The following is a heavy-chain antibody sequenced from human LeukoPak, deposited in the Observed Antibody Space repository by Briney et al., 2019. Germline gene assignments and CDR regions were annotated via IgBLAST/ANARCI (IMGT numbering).Heavy chain of an antibody. D-gene: IGHD2-2*02. CDR1: GFTFRHGA. J-gene: IGHJ4*02. Sequence: PGRSLRLSCAASGFTFRHGAMHWLRQSPPKGPEWVAVISYDGKNANYAYSVEGRFTVSSDNSKNTLYLQLNSLRDEDTAIYYCPREYCTTANCYRLDSWGQGTLVTVSS. CDR2: ISYDGKNA. V-gene: IGHV3-30*04. CDR3: PREYCTTANCYRLDS.